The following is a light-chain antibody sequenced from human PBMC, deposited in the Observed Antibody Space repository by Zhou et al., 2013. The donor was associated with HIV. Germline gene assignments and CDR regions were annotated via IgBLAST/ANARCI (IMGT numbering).Light chain of an antibody. CDR1: QGIGSA. Sequence: DFQLTQSPSSLSASVGDRVTITCRASQGIGSALAWYQQKPGKAPKLLIYAASSLQSGVPSRFSGSASGTDFTTDFTLTISSLQPEDFASYYCQQSYNFPRTFGQGTMVEIK. V-gene: IGKV1-39*01. CDR3: QQSYNFPRT. CDR2: AAS. J-gene: IGKJ1*01.